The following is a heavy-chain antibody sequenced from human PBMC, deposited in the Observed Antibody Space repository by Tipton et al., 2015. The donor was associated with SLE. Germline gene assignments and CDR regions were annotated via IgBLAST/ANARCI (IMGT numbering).Heavy chain of an antibody. Sequence: LRLSCTVSGGSISSGGYYWSWIPQHPGKGLEWIGYIYYSGSTNYNPSLKSRVTISVDTSKNQFSLKLSSVTAADTSAYYCASGAYYDCPGWFDPWGQGTLVTVSS. CDR1: GGSISSGGYY. V-gene: IGHV4-31*02. CDR2: IYYSGST. J-gene: IGHJ5*02. CDR3: ASGAYYDCPGWFDP. D-gene: IGHD3-22*01.